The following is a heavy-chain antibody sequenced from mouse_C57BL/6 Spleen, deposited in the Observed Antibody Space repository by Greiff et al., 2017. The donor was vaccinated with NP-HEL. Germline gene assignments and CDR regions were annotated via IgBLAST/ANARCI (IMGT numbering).Heavy chain of an antibody. J-gene: IGHJ2*01. D-gene: IGHD2-1*01. Sequence: VQLQQPGAELVKPGASVKLSCKASGYTFTSYWMQWVKQRPGQGLEWIGEIDPSDSYTNYNQKFKGKATLTVETSSSTAYMQLSSLTSEDSAVYYCARREGEIYYGNYGYWGQGTTLTVSS. CDR1: GYTFTSYW. CDR2: IDPSDSYT. V-gene: IGHV1-50*01. CDR3: ARREGEIYYGNYGY.